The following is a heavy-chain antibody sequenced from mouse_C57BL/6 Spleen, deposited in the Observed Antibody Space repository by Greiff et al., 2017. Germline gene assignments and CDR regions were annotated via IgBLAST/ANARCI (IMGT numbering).Heavy chain of an antibody. CDR1: GFSLTSYG. V-gene: IGHV2-5*01. Sequence: VKLEESGPGLVQPSQSLSITCTVSGFSLTSYGVHWVRQSPGKGLEWLGVIWRGGSTDYNAAFMSRLSITKDNSKSRVFFKMNSLQADDTAIYYCATSYYGSSYGYAMDYWGQGTSVTVSS. J-gene: IGHJ4*01. CDR2: IWRGGST. CDR3: ATSYYGSSYGYAMDY. D-gene: IGHD1-1*01.